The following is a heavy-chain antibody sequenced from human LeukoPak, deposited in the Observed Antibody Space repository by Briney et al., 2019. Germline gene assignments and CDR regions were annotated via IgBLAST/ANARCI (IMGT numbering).Heavy chain of an antibody. CDR1: GYTLTELS. CDR2: FDPEDGET. V-gene: IGHV1-24*01. CDR3: ATDPYDYSNKGLYY. J-gene: IGHJ4*02. D-gene: IGHD4-11*01. Sequence: ASVKVSCKVSGYTLTELSMHWVRQAPGKGLEWMGGFDPEDGETIYAQKFQGRVTMTEDTSTDTAYTELSSLRSEDTAVCYCATDPYDYSNKGLYYWGQGTLVTVSS.